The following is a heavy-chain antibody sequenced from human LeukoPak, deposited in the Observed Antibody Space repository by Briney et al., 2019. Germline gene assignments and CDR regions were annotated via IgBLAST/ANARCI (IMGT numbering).Heavy chain of an antibody. V-gene: IGHV3-23*01. CDR2: ISTGGGST. J-gene: IGHJ4*02. CDR1: GFTFSIYD. Sequence: GGTLRLSCAASGFTFSIYDMNWVRQAPGKGLEWVSTISTGGGSTYYADSVKGRFTISRDNSKSTLYLQINGLRGEGTAVYYCAKSGGQWGQGTLVTVSS. CDR3: AKSGGQ. D-gene: IGHD2-15*01.